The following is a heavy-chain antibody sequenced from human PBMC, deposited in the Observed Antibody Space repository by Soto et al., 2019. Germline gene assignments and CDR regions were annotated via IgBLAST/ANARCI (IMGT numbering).Heavy chain of an antibody. CDR2: ISYDGSNK. V-gene: IGHV3-30*04. J-gene: IGHJ6*02. D-gene: IGHD3-22*01. CDR1: GFTFSSYA. CDR3: ARDKNYDNSSGYDYYYHGMDV. Sequence: GGSLRLSCAASGFTFSSYAMHWVRQAPGKGLEWVAVISYDGSNKYYAGSVKGRVTISRDNSKNTVYLQMNSLRAEDTAVYYCARDKNYDNSSGYDYYYHGMDVWGQGTTVTVSS.